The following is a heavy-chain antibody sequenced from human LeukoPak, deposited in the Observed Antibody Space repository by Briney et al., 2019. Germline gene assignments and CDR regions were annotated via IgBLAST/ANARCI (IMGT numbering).Heavy chain of an antibody. CDR2: INHSGST. CDR3: ARELATVTNYFDY. J-gene: IGHJ4*02. V-gene: IGHV4-34*01. CDR1: GGSFSGYY. D-gene: IGHD4-17*01. Sequence: PETLSLTCAVYGGSFSGYYWSWIRQPPGKGLEWIGEINHSGSTNYNPSLKSRVTISVDTPKNQFSLKLSSVTAADTAVYYCARELATVTNYFDYWGQGTLVTVSS.